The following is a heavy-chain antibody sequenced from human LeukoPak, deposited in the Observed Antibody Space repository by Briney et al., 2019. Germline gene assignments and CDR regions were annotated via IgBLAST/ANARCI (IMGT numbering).Heavy chain of an antibody. D-gene: IGHD4/OR15-4a*01. J-gene: IGHJ4*02. CDR1: GFTVSSDS. CDR3: ARRASAYSHPYDY. CDR2: IYSGGST. Sequence: GGSLRLSCTVSGFTVSSDSMSWVRQAPGKGLEWVSFIYSGGSTHYSDSVKGRFTISRDNSKNTLYLQMNSLRAEDTAVYYCARRASAYSHPYDYWGQGTLVTVSS. V-gene: IGHV3-53*01.